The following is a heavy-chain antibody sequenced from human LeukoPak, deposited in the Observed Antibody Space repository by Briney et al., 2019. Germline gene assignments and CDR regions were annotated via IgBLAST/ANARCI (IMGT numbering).Heavy chain of an antibody. Sequence: SETLSLTCTVSGGSISSSSYYWGWIRQPPGKGLEWIGSIYYSGSTYYNPSLKSRVTISVDTSKNKFSLKLSSVTAADTAVYYCARGRQYDILTGHFDYWGQGTLVTVSS. J-gene: IGHJ4*02. V-gene: IGHV4-39*07. CDR1: GGSISSSSYY. CDR2: IYYSGST. CDR3: ARGRQYDILTGHFDY. D-gene: IGHD3-9*01.